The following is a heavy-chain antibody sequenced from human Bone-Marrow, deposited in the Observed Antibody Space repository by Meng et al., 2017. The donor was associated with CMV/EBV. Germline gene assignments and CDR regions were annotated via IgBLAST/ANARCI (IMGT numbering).Heavy chain of an antibody. Sequence: ASVKVSCKASGYTFTDSGISWVRQAPGQGLEWMGWISFYNGNTNHVQKLQGRVTMTTDTSTSTAYMELRSLRSDDTAVYYCARDGPDGSFDCWGHGTLVTVSS. V-gene: IGHV1-18*01. CDR1: GYTFTDSG. D-gene: IGHD5-24*01. J-gene: IGHJ4*01. CDR3: ARDGPDGSFDC. CDR2: ISFYNGNT.